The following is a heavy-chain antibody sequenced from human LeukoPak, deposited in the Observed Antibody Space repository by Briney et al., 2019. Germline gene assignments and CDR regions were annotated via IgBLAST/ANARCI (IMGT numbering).Heavy chain of an antibody. D-gene: IGHD4-17*01. V-gene: IGHV5-51*01. CDR3: ARLGGWDYGDSLDY. CDR1: GYRVTSNS. CDR2: IYPADSDT. Sequence: GESLKISCKGSGYRVTSNSVGWVRQMPGKGLEWMGIIYPADSDTRYSPSFQGQVTMSADKSISTAYLQWSSLKASDTAIYYCARLGGWDYGDSLDYWGQGTLVTVSS. J-gene: IGHJ4*02.